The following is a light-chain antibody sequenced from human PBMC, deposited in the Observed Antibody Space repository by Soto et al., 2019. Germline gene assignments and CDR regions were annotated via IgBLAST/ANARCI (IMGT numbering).Light chain of an antibody. V-gene: IGKV1-27*01. J-gene: IGKJ2*01. Sequence: DIQMTQSPSSLSASVGDRVTITCRASQGISNYLASYQQKPGKVPMRLIYAVSTLQSGVRSRFSGSGSGTDFTLTISAQQPEDVATCYSQRYNSAPHTFGQGTKLEIK. CDR3: QRYNSAPHT. CDR2: AVS. CDR1: QGISNY.